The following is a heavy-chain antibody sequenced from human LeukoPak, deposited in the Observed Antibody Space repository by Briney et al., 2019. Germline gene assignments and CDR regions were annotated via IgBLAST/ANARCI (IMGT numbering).Heavy chain of an antibody. D-gene: IGHD3-9*01. V-gene: IGHV1-69*13. CDR2: IIPIFGTA. CDR3: ARDQGLTGYFDY. Sequence: ASVKVSCKASGGTFSSYAISWVRQAPGQGLEWMGGIIPIFGTANYAQKFQGRVTITADESTSTAYMELSSLRSEDTAVYFCARDQGLTGYFDYWGQGTLVTVSS. J-gene: IGHJ4*02. CDR1: GGTFSSYA.